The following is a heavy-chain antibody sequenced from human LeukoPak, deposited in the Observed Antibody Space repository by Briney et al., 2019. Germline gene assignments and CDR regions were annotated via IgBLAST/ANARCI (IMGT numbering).Heavy chain of an antibody. CDR3: ARCSSSWYGIYDAFDI. Sequence: SETLSLTCTVSGGSISSHYWSWIRQPPGKGLEWIGYIYYSGSTNYNPSLKSRVTISVDTSKNQFSLKLSSVTAADTAVYYCARCSSSWYGIYDAFDIWGRGTMVTVSS. CDR2: IYYSGST. D-gene: IGHD6-13*01. V-gene: IGHV4-59*11. CDR1: GGSISSHY. J-gene: IGHJ3*02.